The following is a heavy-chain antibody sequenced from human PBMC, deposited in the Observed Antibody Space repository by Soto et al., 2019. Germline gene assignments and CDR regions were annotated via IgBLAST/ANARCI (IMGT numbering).Heavy chain of an antibody. CDR2: IYWDDDK. V-gene: IGHV2-5*02. CDR3: ARRRGGFGGGWTTPYFDY. Sequence: QITLKESGPTVVKPTQTLTLTCSLSGFSLNTGGVGVGWIRQPPGKALEWLAVIYWDDDKSWNPSLRDRLTINSEASADQVVLTVTNMDPVHTGTYSCARRRGGFGGGWTTPYFDYWGQGTLVTVSS. CDR1: GFSLNTGGVG. J-gene: IGHJ4*02. D-gene: IGHD6-19*01.